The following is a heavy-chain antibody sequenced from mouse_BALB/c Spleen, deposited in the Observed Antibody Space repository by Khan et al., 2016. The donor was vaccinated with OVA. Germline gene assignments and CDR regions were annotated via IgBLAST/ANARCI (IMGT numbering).Heavy chain of an antibody. D-gene: IGHD1-1*01. V-gene: IGHV9-1*02. Sequence: QVQLQQSGPELKKPGETVKISCKASGYAFTNYGMNWVKQAPGKGLKWMGWINTYTGEPTYADDFKGRFAFSLEMSASTAYLQIDNLKNEDMATYFCARGLNYYGSWFAYWGQGTLVTVSA. CDR1: GYAFTNYG. CDR3: ARGLNYYGSWFAY. J-gene: IGHJ3*01. CDR2: INTYTGEP.